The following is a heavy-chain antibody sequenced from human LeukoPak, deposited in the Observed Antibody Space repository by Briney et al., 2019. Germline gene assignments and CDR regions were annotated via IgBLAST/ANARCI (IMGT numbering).Heavy chain of an antibody. CDR2: IYYSGST. Sequence: SETLSLTCTVSGGSISSYYWSWIRQPPGKGLEWIGYIYYSGSTNYNPSLKSRVTISVDTSRNQFSLKLSSVTAADTAVYYCARDVGYSGYETAYYYYGMDVWGQGTTVTVSS. CDR1: GGSISSYY. D-gene: IGHD5-12*01. J-gene: IGHJ6*02. V-gene: IGHV4-59*01. CDR3: ARDVGYSGYETAYYYYGMDV.